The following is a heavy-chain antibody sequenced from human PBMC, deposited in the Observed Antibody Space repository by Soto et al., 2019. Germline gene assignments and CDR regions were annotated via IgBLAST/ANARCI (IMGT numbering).Heavy chain of an antibody. V-gene: IGHV4-39*01. D-gene: IGHD2-15*01. CDR1: GGSISSSSYY. J-gene: IGHJ5*02. CDR3: ARPGDIAEFDP. Sequence: SETLSLTCTVSGGSISSSSYYWGWIRQPPGKGLEWIGSIYYSGSTYYNPSLKSRVTISVDTSKNQFSLKLSSVTAADTAVYYCARPGDIAEFDPSGQGTLVTVSS. CDR2: IYYSGST.